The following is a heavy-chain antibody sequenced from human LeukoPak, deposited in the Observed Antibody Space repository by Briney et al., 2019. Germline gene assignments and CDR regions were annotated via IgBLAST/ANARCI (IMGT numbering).Heavy chain of an antibody. CDR3: ARDPCSSSSCYTYYGMEL. J-gene: IGHJ6*02. V-gene: IGHV3-7*01. D-gene: IGHD2-2*02. Sequence: GGALRLSCAASGFSFSSYWMNWVRQVPGKGLEWVANINQDRREKSYVDSVNGRFIISRDNAKNSLYLQMNRLSAEDPDVSYCARDPCSSSSCYTYYGMELWGQGTTVTVSS. CDR2: INQDRREK. CDR1: GFSFSSYW.